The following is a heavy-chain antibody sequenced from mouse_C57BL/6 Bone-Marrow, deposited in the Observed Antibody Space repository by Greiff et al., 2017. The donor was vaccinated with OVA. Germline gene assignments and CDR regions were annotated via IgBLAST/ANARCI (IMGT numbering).Heavy chain of an antibody. CDR3: TRGYYGSSSYWYFDV. Sequence: DVKLQESGGGLVQPGGSMKLSCAASGFTFSDAWMDWVRQSPEKGLEWVAEIRNKANNHATYYAESVKGRFTISRDDSKSSVYLQMNSLRAEDTGIYYCTRGYYGSSSYWYFDVWGTGTTVTVSS. CDR1: GFTFSDAW. J-gene: IGHJ1*03. D-gene: IGHD1-1*01. CDR2: IRNKANNHAT. V-gene: IGHV6-6*01.